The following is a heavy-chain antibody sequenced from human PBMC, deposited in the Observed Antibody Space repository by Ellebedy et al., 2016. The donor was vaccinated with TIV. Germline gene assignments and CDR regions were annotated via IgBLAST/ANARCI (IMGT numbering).Heavy chain of an antibody. J-gene: IGHJ4*02. V-gene: IGHV4-31*03. D-gene: IGHD3-3*01. Sequence: LRLXXTVSGGSISSGGYYWSWIRQHPGKGLEWIGYIYYSGSTYYNPSLKSRVTISVDTSKNQFSLKLSSVTAADTAVYYCARGRLEWPFDYWGQGTLVTVSS. CDR3: ARGRLEWPFDY. CDR2: IYYSGST. CDR1: GGSISSGGYY.